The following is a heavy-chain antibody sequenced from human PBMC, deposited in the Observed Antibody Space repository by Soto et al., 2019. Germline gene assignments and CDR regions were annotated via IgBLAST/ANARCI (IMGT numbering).Heavy chain of an antibody. V-gene: IGHV3-30*18. Sequence: PGGSLRLSCAASGFTFSSYGMHWVRQAPGKGLEWGAVISYDGSNKYYADSVKGRFTISRDNSKNTLYLQMDSLRAEDTAVYYCAKGPAIVLVPAAMNYYYGMDVWGQGTTDTVS. CDR1: GFTFSSYG. CDR2: ISYDGSNK. J-gene: IGHJ6*02. CDR3: AKGPAIVLVPAAMNYYYGMDV. D-gene: IGHD2-2*01.